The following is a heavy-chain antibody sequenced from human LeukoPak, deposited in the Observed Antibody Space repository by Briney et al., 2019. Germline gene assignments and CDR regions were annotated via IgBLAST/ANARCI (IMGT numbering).Heavy chain of an antibody. V-gene: IGHV1-69*06. D-gene: IGHD5-12*01. CDR2: IIPIFGTA. Sequence: SVKVSCKASGGTFSSYAISWVRQAPGQGLEWMGGIIPIFGTANYAQKFQGRVTITADKSTSTAYMELSSLRSEDTAVYYCARVNVDIVATITTRAPFDYWGQGTLVTVSS. J-gene: IGHJ4*02. CDR1: GGTFSSYA. CDR3: ARVNVDIVATITTRAPFDY.